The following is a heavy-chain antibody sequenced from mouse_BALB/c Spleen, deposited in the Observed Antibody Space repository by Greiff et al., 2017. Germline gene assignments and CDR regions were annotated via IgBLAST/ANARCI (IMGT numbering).Heavy chain of an antibody. CDR1: GFNIKDTY. CDR3: ARDGNYYGSRGGFAY. J-gene: IGHJ3*01. CDR2: IDPANGNT. D-gene: IGHD1-1*01. V-gene: IGHV14-3*02. Sequence: DVQLQESGAELVKPGASVKLSCTASGFNIKDTYMHWVKQRPEQGLEWIGRIDPANGNTKYDPKFQGKATITADTSSNTAYLQLSSLTSEDTAVYYCARDGNYYGSRGGFAYWGQGTLVTVSA.